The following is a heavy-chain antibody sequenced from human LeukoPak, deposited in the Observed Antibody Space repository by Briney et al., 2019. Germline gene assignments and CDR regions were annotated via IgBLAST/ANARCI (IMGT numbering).Heavy chain of an antibody. Sequence: SGTLSLTCAVSGDSISSSNWWSWVRQPPGKGLEWIGEIFYSGNTNYNPSLKSRVTISVDTSKNQFSLKLNSVTATDTAVYYCARHYGPWGQGTLVTVSS. CDR2: IFYSGNT. V-gene: IGHV4-4*02. D-gene: IGHD3-16*01. CDR3: ARHYGP. CDR1: GDSISSSNW. J-gene: IGHJ4*02.